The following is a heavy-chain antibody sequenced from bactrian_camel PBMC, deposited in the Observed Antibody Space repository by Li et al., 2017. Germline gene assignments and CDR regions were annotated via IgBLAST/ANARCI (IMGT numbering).Heavy chain of an antibody. CDR3: AEGRGSRGEHCYSLNY. CDR1: TYAVNSKC. J-gene: IGHJ4*01. D-gene: IGHD6*01. Sequence: HVQLVESGGGSVQAGGSRRLSCAASTYAVNSKCLGWFRQAPGKEREAVARIYTGGSSAEYADSVKGRFTISRDSAKNSVYLQMNNLQPEDTATYYCAEGRGSRGEHCYSLNYWGQGTQVTVS. V-gene: IGHV3S1*01. CDR2: IYTGGSSA.